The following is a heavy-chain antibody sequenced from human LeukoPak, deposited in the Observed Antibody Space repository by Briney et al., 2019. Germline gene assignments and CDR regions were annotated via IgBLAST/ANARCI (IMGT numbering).Heavy chain of an antibody. J-gene: IGHJ6*02. V-gene: IGHV1-18*01. D-gene: IGHD4-17*01. CDR3: ARVPTTVTTNYYYYYGMDV. CDR2: ISAYNGNT. Sequence: ASVKVSCKASGYTFTSYGISWVRQAPGQGLEWMGWISAYNGNTDYAQKLQGRVTMTTDTSTSTAYMELRSLRSDDTAVYYCARVPTTVTTNYYYYYGMDVWGQGTTVTVSS. CDR1: GYTFTSYG.